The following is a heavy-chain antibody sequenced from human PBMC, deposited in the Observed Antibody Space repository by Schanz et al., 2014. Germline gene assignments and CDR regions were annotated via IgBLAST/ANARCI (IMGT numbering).Heavy chain of an antibody. CDR2: ISGRDGST. Sequence: EVQLVESGGGLVQPGGSLRLSCAVSGFIVRSNYMTWVRQAPGKGLEWVSAISGRDGSTYYADSVRGRFTISRDNSKNTLYLQMNSLRAEDTAVYYCAKGRFGELSASDIWGQGTRVTVSS. J-gene: IGHJ3*02. D-gene: IGHD3-10*01. CDR1: GFIVRSNY. V-gene: IGHV3-23*04. CDR3: AKGRFGELSASDI.